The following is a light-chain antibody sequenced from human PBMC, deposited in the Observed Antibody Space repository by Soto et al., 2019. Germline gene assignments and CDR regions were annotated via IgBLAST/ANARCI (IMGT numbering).Light chain of an antibody. Sequence: QSVLTQPASVSGSPGQSITISCSGTSSDVGSYNLVSWYQQHPGKAPKLMIYEGSKRPSGVSNRFSGSKSGNTASLRISGLQAEDEADYYCCSYAGSSTFVVFGGGTKLTVL. CDR2: EGS. V-gene: IGLV2-23*03. CDR1: SSDVGSYNL. J-gene: IGLJ2*01. CDR3: CSYAGSSTFVV.